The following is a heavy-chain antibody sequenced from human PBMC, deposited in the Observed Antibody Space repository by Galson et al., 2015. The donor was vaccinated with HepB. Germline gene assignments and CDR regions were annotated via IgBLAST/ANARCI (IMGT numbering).Heavy chain of an antibody. CDR2: ISGSGGGT. V-gene: IGHV3-23*01. D-gene: IGHD6-19*01. CDR3: AKDRFSSSGWYGKGLVDY. Sequence: SLRLSCAASGFTFSSYAMSWVRQAPGKGLEWVSAISGSGGGTYYADSVKGRFTISRDNSKNTLYLQMNSLRAEDTAVYYCAKDRFSSSGWYGKGLVDYWGQGTLVTVSS. J-gene: IGHJ4*02. CDR1: GFTFSSYA.